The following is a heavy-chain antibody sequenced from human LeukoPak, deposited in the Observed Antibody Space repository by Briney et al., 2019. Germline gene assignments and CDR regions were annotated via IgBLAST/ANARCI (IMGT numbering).Heavy chain of an antibody. CDR2: IRSKGYGGTA. D-gene: IGHD3-9*01. V-gene: IGHV3-49*03. CDR1: GFTYGDYS. Sequence: GGSLRLSCTTSGFTYGDYSMSWFRQAPGKGMEWVGFIRSKGYGGTAEYAASVKGRFTISRDDSNSIAYLQMDSLKTEDTAVYYCTREIRYFDWFQADYWGQGTLVTVSS. CDR3: TREIRYFDWFQADY. J-gene: IGHJ4*02.